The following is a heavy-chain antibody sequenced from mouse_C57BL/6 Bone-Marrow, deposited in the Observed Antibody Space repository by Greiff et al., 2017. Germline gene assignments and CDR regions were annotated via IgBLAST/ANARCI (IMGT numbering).Heavy chain of an antibody. Sequence: VQLQQPGAELVMPGASVKLSCKASGYTFTSYWMHWVKQRPGQGLEWIGEIDPSDSYTNYNQRFKGKSTLTVDKSSSTAYMQLSSLTSEDSAVYYCARGTMITRMFAYWGQGTLVTVSA. D-gene: IGHD2-4*01. CDR3: ARGTMITRMFAY. CDR1: GYTFTSYW. V-gene: IGHV1-69*01. J-gene: IGHJ3*01. CDR2: IDPSDSYT.